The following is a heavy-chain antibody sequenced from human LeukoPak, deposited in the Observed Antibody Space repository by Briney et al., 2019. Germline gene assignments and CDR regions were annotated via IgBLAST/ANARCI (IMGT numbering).Heavy chain of an antibody. CDR2: IRYDGSNK. D-gene: IGHD5-24*01. J-gene: IGHJ4*02. Sequence: PGGSLRLSCAASGFTFSSYGMHWVRQAPGKGLEWVAFIRYDGSNKYYADSVKGRFTISRDNSKNTLYLQMNSLRAEDTAVYYCAKAGLELATISCFDYWGQGTLVTVSS. CDR1: GFTFSSYG. V-gene: IGHV3-30*02. CDR3: AKAGLELATISCFDY.